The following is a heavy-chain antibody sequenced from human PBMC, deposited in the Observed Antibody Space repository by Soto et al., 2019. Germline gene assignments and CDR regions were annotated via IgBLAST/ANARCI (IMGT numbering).Heavy chain of an antibody. CDR2: IYSGGST. D-gene: IGHD3-3*01. CDR3: ASPTYYDFWSGYEDGDY. CDR1: GFTVSSNY. V-gene: IGHV3-66*01. Sequence: ESGGGLVQPGGSLRLSCAASGFTVSSNYMSWVRQAPGKGLEWVSVIYSGGSTYYADSVKGRFTISRDNSKNTLYLQMNSLRAEDTAVYYCASPTYYDFWSGYEDGDYWGQGTLVTVSS. J-gene: IGHJ4*02.